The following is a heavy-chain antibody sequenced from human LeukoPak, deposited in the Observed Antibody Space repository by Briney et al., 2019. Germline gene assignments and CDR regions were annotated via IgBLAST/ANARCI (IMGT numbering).Heavy chain of an antibody. V-gene: IGHV4-39*07. J-gene: IGHJ5*02. CDR2: IFYSGST. Sequence: SETLSLTCTVSGGSISSTSNYWGWIRQPPGKGLEWIGSIFYSGSTYYNPSLKSRVTISVDTSKNQFSLKLSSVTAADTAVYYCARALRFLEWFPSYDWFDPWGQGTLVTVSS. D-gene: IGHD3-3*01. CDR1: GGSISSTSNY. CDR3: ARALRFLEWFPSYDWFDP.